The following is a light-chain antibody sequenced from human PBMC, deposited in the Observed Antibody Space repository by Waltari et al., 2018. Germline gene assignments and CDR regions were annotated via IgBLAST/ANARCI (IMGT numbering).Light chain of an antibody. CDR1: KSISSW. CDR3: QQYNSYWGT. V-gene: IGKV1-5*03. J-gene: IGKJ2*02. CDR2: KAS. Sequence: DIQMTQSPSTLSASVGDRVTITCRASKSISSWLAWYQQKPGKAPKLLIYKASSLESGVPSRFSGSGSGTEFTLTISSLQPDDFATYYCQQYNSYWGTFGQGTKLEIK.